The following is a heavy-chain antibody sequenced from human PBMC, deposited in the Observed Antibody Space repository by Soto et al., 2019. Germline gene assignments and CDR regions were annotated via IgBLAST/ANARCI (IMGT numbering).Heavy chain of an antibody. CDR2: IYYSGST. V-gene: IGHV4-31*11. Sequence: SETLSLTCAVSGGSISSGGYYWSWIRQHPGKGLEWIGYIYYSGSTYYNPSLESRVTLSVDTSTKQFSLKVSSVTAADTAVYYRARANYFERSGPFDYWGPGTLVTVSS. D-gene: IGHD3-22*01. CDR3: ARANYFERSGPFDY. CDR1: GGSISSGGYY. J-gene: IGHJ4*02.